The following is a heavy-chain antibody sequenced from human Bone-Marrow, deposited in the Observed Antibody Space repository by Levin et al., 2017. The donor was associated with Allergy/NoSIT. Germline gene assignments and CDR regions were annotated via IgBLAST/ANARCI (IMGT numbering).Heavy chain of an antibody. CDR1: GFTFRTYT. V-gene: IGHV3-21*01. D-gene: IGHD5-12*01. Sequence: LSLTCAASGFTFRTYTMNWVRQAPGKGLDWVSSITSSSSYIYYADSVKGRFTISRDNAKNSLYLQMNSLRVEDTAVYYCARGLEYSGLPWGQGTLVTVSS. CDR3: ARGLEYSGLP. CDR2: ITSSSSYI. J-gene: IGHJ5*02.